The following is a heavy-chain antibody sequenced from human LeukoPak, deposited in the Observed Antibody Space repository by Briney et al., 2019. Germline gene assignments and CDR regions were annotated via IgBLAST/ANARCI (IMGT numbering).Heavy chain of an antibody. CDR1: GFSFDDNA. Sequence: PGGSLRLSCAASGFSFDDNAMYWVRQAPGKGLEWVSLISGDGATTYYADSVKGRFTISRDNAKNTLYLQMNSLRAEDTAVYYCARKLGYCSSTSCYALDYWGQGTLVTVSS. CDR2: ISGDGATT. V-gene: IGHV3-43*02. J-gene: IGHJ4*02. D-gene: IGHD2-2*01. CDR3: ARKLGYCSSTSCYALDY.